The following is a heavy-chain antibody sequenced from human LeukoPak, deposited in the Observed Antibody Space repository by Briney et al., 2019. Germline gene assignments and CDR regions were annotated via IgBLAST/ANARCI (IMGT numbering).Heavy chain of an antibody. D-gene: IGHD2-15*01. CDR3: ARVILLLSQDAFDI. J-gene: IGHJ3*02. CDR2: IYTSGST. CDR1: GGSISSYY. Sequence: PSETLSLTCTVSGGSISSYYWSWIRQPAGKGLEWIGRIYTSGSTNYNPSLKSRVTMSVDTSKNQFSLKLSSVTAADTAVYYCARVILLLSQDAFDIWGQGTMVTVSS. V-gene: IGHV4-4*07.